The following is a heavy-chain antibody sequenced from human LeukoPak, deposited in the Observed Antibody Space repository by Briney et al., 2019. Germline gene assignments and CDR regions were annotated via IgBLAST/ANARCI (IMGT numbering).Heavy chain of an antibody. Sequence: ASVKVSFKASGYTFTSYGISWVRQAPGQGLEWMGWISAYNGNTNYAQKLQGRVTMTTDTSTRTAYMELRRLRSDDTAVYYCARRGGYSGYDYADYWGQGTLVTVSS. CDR2: ISAYNGNT. CDR1: GYTFTSYG. J-gene: IGHJ4*02. CDR3: ARRGGYSGYDYADY. V-gene: IGHV1-18*01. D-gene: IGHD5-12*01.